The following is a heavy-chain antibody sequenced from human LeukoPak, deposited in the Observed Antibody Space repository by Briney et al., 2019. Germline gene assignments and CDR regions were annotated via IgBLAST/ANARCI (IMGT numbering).Heavy chain of an antibody. J-gene: IGHJ4*02. CDR2: ISGGGGDT. Sequence: GGSLRLSCAASGFTVINYAMSWVRQAPGKGLEWVSGISGGGGDTYYADSVKGRFTISRDNSNNTLYLQMHRLRAEDTAVYYCAKGRRSGWNVPYFDYWGQGTLVAVSS. CDR3: AKGRRSGWNVPYFDY. D-gene: IGHD1-1*01. V-gene: IGHV3-23*01. CDR1: GFTVINYA.